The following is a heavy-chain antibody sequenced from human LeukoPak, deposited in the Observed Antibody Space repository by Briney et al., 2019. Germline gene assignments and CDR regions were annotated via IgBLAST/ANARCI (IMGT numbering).Heavy chain of an antibody. CDR3: ARVGGLVGATFNWFDP. V-gene: IGHV1-18*01. J-gene: IGHJ5*02. D-gene: IGHD1-26*01. Sequence: ASVKVSCKSSGYTFTSYVISWVRQAPGQGLEWMGWISAYNGNTNYAQKLQGRVTMTTDTSTSTAYMELRSLRSDDTAVYYCARVGGLVGATFNWFDPWGQGTLVTVSS. CDR1: GYTFTSYV. CDR2: ISAYNGNT.